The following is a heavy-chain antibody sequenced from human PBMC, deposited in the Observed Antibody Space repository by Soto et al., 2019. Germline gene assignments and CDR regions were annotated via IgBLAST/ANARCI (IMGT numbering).Heavy chain of an antibody. Sequence: GGPPGLSCPASGFTFSAYGMHWVRQAPGKGRELVSRIEGDGSATTSADSVKGRFTVSRDDARNTLYLQMSSLRADDTAIYYCAREGLGTAGFFDVWGQGTMVTVSS. CDR1: GFTFSAYG. CDR3: AREGLGTAGFFDV. D-gene: IGHD6-13*01. V-gene: IGHV3-74*01. J-gene: IGHJ3*01. CDR2: IEGDGSAT.